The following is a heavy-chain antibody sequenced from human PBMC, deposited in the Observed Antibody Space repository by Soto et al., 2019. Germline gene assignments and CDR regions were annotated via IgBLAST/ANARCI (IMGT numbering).Heavy chain of an antibody. V-gene: IGHV3-23*01. CDR2: ISGSGGST. CDR3: AKHKRPTTVTPDYYYYGMDV. J-gene: IGHJ6*02. CDR1: GFTFSSYA. Sequence: GGSLRLSCAASGFTFSSYAMSWVRQAPGKGLEWVSAISGSGGSTYYADSVKGRFTISRDNSKNTLYLQMNSLRAEDTAVYYCAKHKRPTTVTPDYYYYGMDVWGQGTTVTVSS. D-gene: IGHD4-17*01.